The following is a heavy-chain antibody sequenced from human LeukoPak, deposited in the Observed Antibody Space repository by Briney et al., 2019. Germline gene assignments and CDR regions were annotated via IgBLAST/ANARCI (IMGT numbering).Heavy chain of an antibody. V-gene: IGHV4-59*08. J-gene: IGHJ4*02. CDR3: ARLNSGYGYFDY. Sequence: SETLSLTCAVYGGSFSGYYWSWIRQPPGKGLEWIAYLYYSGSTNYNPSLKSRVTMSVDTSKNQFSLRLSSVTAADTAVYYCARLNSGYGYFDYWGQGTLVTVSS. D-gene: IGHD5-12*01. CDR1: GGSFSGYY. CDR2: LYYSGST.